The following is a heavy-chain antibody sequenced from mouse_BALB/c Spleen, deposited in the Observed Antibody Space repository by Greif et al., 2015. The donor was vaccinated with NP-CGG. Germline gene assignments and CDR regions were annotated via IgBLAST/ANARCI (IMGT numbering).Heavy chain of an antibody. V-gene: IGHV5-12-2*01. Sequence: EVQLQESGGGLVQPGGSLKLSCAASGFTFSSYTMSWVRQTPEKRLEWVAYISNGGGSTYYPDTVKGRFTISRDNAKNTLYLQMSSLKTEDTAIYCCARRGDGYSWYFDVWGAGTTVTVSS. CDR3: ARRGDGYSWYFDV. CDR1: GFTFSSYT. J-gene: IGHJ1*01. CDR2: ISNGGGST. D-gene: IGHD2-3*01.